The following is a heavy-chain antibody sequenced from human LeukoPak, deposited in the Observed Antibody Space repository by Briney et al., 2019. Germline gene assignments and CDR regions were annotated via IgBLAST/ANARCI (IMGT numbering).Heavy chain of an antibody. Sequence: SQTLSLTCTVSGGSISSGGYYWSWIRQHPGKGLEWIGYIYYSGSTYYNPSLKSRFTITVNTSKNQFSLKLSYVTAGGQAGDCCARDLRFLGSGLDGMDVWGQGTTVTVSS. D-gene: IGHD3-3*01. V-gene: IGHV4-31*03. CDR1: GGSISSGGYY. CDR2: IYYSGST. CDR3: ARDLRFLGSGLDGMDV. J-gene: IGHJ6*02.